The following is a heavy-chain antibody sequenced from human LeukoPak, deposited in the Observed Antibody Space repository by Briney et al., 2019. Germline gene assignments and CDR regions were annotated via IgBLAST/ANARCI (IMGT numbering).Heavy chain of an antibody. J-gene: IGHJ5*02. D-gene: IGHD3-10*01. CDR3: ARGKTRWMVRGVKGANWFDP. CDR2: INHSGST. Sequence: SETLSLTCAVYGGSFSGYYWSWIRQPPGKGLEWIGEINHSGSTNYNPSLKSRVTISVDTSKNQFSLKLSSVTAADTAVYYCARGKTRWMVRGVKGANWFDPWGQGTLVTVSS. V-gene: IGHV4-34*01. CDR1: GGSFSGYY.